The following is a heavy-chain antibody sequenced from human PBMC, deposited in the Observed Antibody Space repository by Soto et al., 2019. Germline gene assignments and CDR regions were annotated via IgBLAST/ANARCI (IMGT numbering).Heavy chain of an antibody. J-gene: IGHJ5*02. CDR1: GGSISSGGYS. Sequence: QLQLQESGSGLVKPSQTLSLTCAVSGGSISSGGYSWSWIRQPPGKGLEWIGYIYHSGSTYYNPSLKSRVTISVDRSKNQFSLKLSSVTAADTAVYYCAREITMVRGVFNWFDPWGQGTLVTVSS. V-gene: IGHV4-30-2*01. CDR3: AREITMVRGVFNWFDP. CDR2: IYHSGST. D-gene: IGHD3-10*01.